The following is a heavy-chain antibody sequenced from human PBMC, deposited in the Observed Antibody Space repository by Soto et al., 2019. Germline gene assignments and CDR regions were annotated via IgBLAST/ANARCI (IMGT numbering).Heavy chain of an antibody. CDR1: GGSITSSSYY. CDR3: ARQRTTVVTQAYFDH. V-gene: IGHV4-39*01. J-gene: IGHJ4*02. Sequence: PSETLSLTCTVSGGSITSSSYYWGWIRQPPGKGLEWIGVIYYSGRSYYNPSLKSRVTMSVDTSKNQFSLTLNSVTAADAAVYYCARQRTTVVTQAYFDHWGQGTLVTVSS. D-gene: IGHD4-17*01. CDR2: IYYSGRS.